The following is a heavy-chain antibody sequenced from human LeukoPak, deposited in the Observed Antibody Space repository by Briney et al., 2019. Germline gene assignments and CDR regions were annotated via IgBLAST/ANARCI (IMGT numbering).Heavy chain of an antibody. J-gene: IGHJ4*02. D-gene: IGHD3-10*01. CDR2: IYHSGST. Sequence: ETSETLSLTCTVSGGSISSHYWSWLRQPPGKGLEWLGYIYHSGSTYYNPSLKSRVTISVDRSKNQFSLKLSSVTAADTAVYYCARGSYYGSGSYYMSGYFDYWGQGTLVTVSS. CDR1: GGSISSHY. CDR3: ARGSYYGSGSYYMSGYFDY. V-gene: IGHV4-59*11.